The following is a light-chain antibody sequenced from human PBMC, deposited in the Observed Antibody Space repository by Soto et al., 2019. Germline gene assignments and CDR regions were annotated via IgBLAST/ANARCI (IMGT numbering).Light chain of an antibody. V-gene: IGKV3-15*01. CDR2: GVS. Sequence: EIVLTQSPATLSVSPGDRVTLSCRASESLFGFLAWYQQKPGQAPRLLIYGVSTRATGIPARFSGGGSATDFTLTISSLQSEYSAVYFCQSYNDWPFASGLGTRLEI. CDR1: ESLFGF. CDR3: QSYNDWPFA. J-gene: IGKJ2*01.